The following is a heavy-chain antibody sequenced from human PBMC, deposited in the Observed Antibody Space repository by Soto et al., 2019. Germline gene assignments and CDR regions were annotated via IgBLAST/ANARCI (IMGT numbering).Heavy chain of an antibody. CDR3: ARHGDDILPVSPFDY. J-gene: IGHJ4*02. V-gene: IGHV4-39*01. CDR1: GGSISSSSYY. D-gene: IGHD3-9*01. CDR2: IYYSGST. Sequence: QLQLQESGPGLVKPSETLSLTCTVSGGSISSSSYYWGWIRQPPGNGLEWIGSIYYSGSTYYNPSLKSRVTISVDTSKNQFSLKLSSVPAADTAVYSCARHGDDILPVSPFDYWGQGTLDTVSS.